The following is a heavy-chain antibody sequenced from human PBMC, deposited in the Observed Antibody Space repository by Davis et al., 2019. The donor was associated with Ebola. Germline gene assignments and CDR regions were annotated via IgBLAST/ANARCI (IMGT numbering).Heavy chain of an antibody. Sequence: PGGSLTLSCAASGFTFSSYGMHWVRQAPGKVLEWVAVIWYDGSNKYYADSVKGRFTISRDNSKNTLYLQMNSLRAEDTAVYYCAKKFPSADAFDIWGQGTMVTVSS. V-gene: IGHV3-33*06. CDR1: GFTFSSYG. J-gene: IGHJ3*02. CDR3: AKKFPSADAFDI. CDR2: IWYDGSNK.